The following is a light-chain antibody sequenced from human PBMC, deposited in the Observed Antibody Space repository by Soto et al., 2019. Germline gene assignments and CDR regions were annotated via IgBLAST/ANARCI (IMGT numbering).Light chain of an antibody. J-gene: IGKJ5*01. CDR3: QQRSNWPST. CDR2: DAS. Sequence: EVVLAQSRATLSLSPGDSSSLSCRASQSVSNYVAWYQQKRGQAPRLLIYDASNRATGIPARFSGSGSGTDFTLTIPSLEPEDFAVYYCQQRSNWPSTFGQGTRLDIK. CDR1: QSVSNY. V-gene: IGKV3-11*01.